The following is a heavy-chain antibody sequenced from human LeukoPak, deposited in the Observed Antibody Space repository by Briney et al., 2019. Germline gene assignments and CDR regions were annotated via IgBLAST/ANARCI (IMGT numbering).Heavy chain of an antibody. J-gene: IGHJ5*02. V-gene: IGHV4-39*07. CDR3: ARLLRVGYCSTTTCNWFDP. D-gene: IGHD2-2*03. CDR2: ISYSGTT. Sequence: SETLSLTCTVSGGSISSRPYYWGWVRQPPGKGLEWIGTISYSGTTYYSPSLKSRVTISLDTSKNQFSLKLSSVTAADTAVYYCARLLRVGYCSTTTCNWFDPWGQGTLVTVSS. CDR1: GGSISSRPYY.